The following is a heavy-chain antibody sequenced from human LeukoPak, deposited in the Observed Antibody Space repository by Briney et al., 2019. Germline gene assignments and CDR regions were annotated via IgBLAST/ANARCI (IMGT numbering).Heavy chain of an antibody. V-gene: IGHV4-39*01. CDR2: IYYSGTT. D-gene: IGHD3-22*01. Sequence: SETLSLTCTVSGGSISSYYWGWVRRPPEKGLEWIGSIYYSGTTYCNPSLKSRVTISVDTSTNQFSLKLTSVTAADTAVYYCARHSYYYDSSGYCYSFDSWGQGTLVTVSS. J-gene: IGHJ4*02. CDR3: ARHSYYYDSSGYCYSFDS. CDR1: GGSISSYY.